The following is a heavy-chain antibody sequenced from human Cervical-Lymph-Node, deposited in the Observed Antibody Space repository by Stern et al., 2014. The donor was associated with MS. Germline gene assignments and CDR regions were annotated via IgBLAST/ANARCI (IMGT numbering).Heavy chain of an antibody. Sequence: QLVQSGGGLVQPGGSLRLSCAASGFTVSNSYMQWVRQAPGKGLVWVSRVVGDGTTTSYADSVKGRFAISRDSAKNTLYLQMNNLRAEDTAVYYCAREWGGGLASWGQGTLVTVSP. CDR2: VVGDGTTT. V-gene: IGHV3-74*03. D-gene: IGHD3-16*01. CDR3: AREWGGGLAS. J-gene: IGHJ4*02. CDR1: GFTVSNSY.